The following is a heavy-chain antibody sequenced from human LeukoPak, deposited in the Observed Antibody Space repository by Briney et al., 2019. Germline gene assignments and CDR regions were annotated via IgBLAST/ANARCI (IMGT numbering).Heavy chain of an antibody. CDR2: MYYSEYT. CDR3: ARSPCGGDCSRKYYFDY. Sequence: SETLSLTCTVSGGSISSSSHYWGWVRQPPGKGLEWIASMYYSEYTYYNPSLRSRVSISVDASKNQFSLRLSSVTAADTAVYYCARSPCGGDCSRKYYFDYWGQGTLVTVSS. V-gene: IGHV4-39*01. J-gene: IGHJ4*02. CDR1: GGSISSSSHY. D-gene: IGHD2-21*02.